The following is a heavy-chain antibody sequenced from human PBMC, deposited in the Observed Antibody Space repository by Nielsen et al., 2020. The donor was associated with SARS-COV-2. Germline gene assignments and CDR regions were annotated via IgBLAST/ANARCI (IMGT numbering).Heavy chain of an antibody. CDR3: AREKKPAYYYDSSGWGWFDP. CDR2: IYYSGST. V-gene: IGHV4-61*01. CDR1: GGSVSSGSYY. Sequence: SETLSLTCTVSGGSVSSGSYYWSWIRQPPGKGLEWIGYIYYSGSTNYNPSLKSRVTISVDTSKNQFSLKLSSVTAADTAAYYCAREKKPAYYYDSSGWGWFDPWGQGTLVTVSS. D-gene: IGHD3-22*01. J-gene: IGHJ5*02.